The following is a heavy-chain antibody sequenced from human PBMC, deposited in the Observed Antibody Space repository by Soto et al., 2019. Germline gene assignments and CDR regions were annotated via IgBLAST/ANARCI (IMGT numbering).Heavy chain of an antibody. J-gene: IGHJ5*01. Sequence: QVQLVESGGGVVQPGRSLRLTCAASGFIFSGSGMHWVCQAPGKGLEWVALVSNDGIRKYYGDSVKGRFTISRDNAENTLYQQMNSLRAEDTAVYYCARWVGGSMYDNSGKYDSWGQGTLVTVSS. CDR2: VSNDGIRK. V-gene: IGHV3-30*03. CDR3: ARWVGGSMYDNSGKYDS. D-gene: IGHD3-22*01. CDR1: GFIFSGSG.